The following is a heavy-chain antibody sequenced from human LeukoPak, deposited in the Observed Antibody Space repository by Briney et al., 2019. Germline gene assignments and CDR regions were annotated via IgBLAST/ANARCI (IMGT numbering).Heavy chain of an antibody. V-gene: IGHV3-23*01. Sequence: PGGSLRLSCAASGFTFSSCAMNWVRQAPGKGLEWVSGISGSGGITHYAGSVRGRFTISRDNSKNTLYLQMNSLRAEDTAVYYCAKDTYTGNFYGYFDHWDQGTQVTVSS. D-gene: IGHD1-26*01. J-gene: IGHJ4*02. CDR1: GFTFSSCA. CDR3: AKDTYTGNFYGYFDH. CDR2: ISGSGGIT.